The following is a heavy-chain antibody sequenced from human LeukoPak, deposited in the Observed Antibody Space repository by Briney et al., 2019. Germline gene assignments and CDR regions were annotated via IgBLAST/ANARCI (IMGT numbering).Heavy chain of an antibody. D-gene: IGHD3-9*01. J-gene: IGHJ6*03. Sequence: SETLSLTCTVSGGSISSYYWSWIRQPPGKGLEWIGYIYYSGSTNYNPHLKSRVTISVDTSKNQFSLKLSSVTAADTAVYYCARVIGYYDILTGYRYYYYMDVWGKGTTVTISS. CDR3: ARVIGYYDILTGYRYYYYMDV. V-gene: IGHV4-59*01. CDR1: GGSISSYY. CDR2: IYYSGST.